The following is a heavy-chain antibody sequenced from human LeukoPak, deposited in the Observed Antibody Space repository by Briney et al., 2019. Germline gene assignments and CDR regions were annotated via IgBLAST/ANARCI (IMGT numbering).Heavy chain of an antibody. D-gene: IGHD6-13*01. Sequence: PSETLSLTCTVSGGSISSNSYYWGWIRQSPGKGLEWIGTIYYSGSTDYNPSLKSRVTMSVDTSKNQFSLKLSSVTAADTAVYYCASEYSSSWYGFDYWGQGTLVTVSS. CDR1: GGSISSNSYY. CDR3: ASEYSSSWYGFDY. CDR2: IYYSGST. J-gene: IGHJ4*02. V-gene: IGHV4-39*07.